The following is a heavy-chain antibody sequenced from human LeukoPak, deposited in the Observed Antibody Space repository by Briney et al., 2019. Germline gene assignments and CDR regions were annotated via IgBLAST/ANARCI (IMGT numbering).Heavy chain of an antibody. Sequence: GSVKVSCKASGYTFTSYYIHWVRQAPGQGLEWMGWINPNSGGTNYAQKFQGWVTMTRDTSISTAYMELSRLRSDDTAVYYCARDRYYGSVYYYGMDVWGQGTTVTVSS. D-gene: IGHD3-10*01. CDR1: GYTFTSYY. V-gene: IGHV1-2*04. CDR2: INPNSGGT. CDR3: ARDRYYGSVYYYGMDV. J-gene: IGHJ6*02.